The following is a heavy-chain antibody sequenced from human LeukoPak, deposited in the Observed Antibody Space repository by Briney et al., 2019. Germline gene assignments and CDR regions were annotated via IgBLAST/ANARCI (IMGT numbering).Heavy chain of an antibody. J-gene: IGHJ6*02. Sequence: GASVKVSCKASGYTFTSYYMHWVRQAPGQGLEWMGIINPSGGSTSYAQKFQGRVTMTRDTSTSTVYMELSSLRSEDTAVYYCARVSEDIVVVPAAKEGYYYYGMDVWGQGTTVTVSS. CDR1: GYTFTSYY. V-gene: IGHV1-46*01. CDR3: ARVSEDIVVVPAAKEGYYYYGMDV. D-gene: IGHD2-2*01. CDR2: INPSGGST.